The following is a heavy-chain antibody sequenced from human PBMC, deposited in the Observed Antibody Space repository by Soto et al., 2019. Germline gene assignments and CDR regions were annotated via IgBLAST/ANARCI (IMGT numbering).Heavy chain of an antibody. D-gene: IGHD3-22*01. CDR3: ARLPHPYSDSSGYWVYYGMDV. CDR1: GFSLSNARMG. Sequence: QVTLKESGPVLVKPTETLTLTCTVSGFSLSNARMGVSWIRQPPGKALEWLAHIFSNDEKSYSTTLKSRLTIAKDASKSQVVLNMTNMDPGDTATYYCARLPHPYSDSSGYWVYYGMDVWGQGTTVTVSS. J-gene: IGHJ6*02. V-gene: IGHV2-26*01. CDR2: IFSNDEK.